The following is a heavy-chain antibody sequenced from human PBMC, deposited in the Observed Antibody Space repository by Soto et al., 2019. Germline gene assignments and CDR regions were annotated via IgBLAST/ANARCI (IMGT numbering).Heavy chain of an antibody. D-gene: IGHD3-16*02. CDR2: ISYDGSDK. CDR1: GFTFSSYA. Sequence: QVQLVESGGGVVQPGRSLRLSCAASGFTFSSYAMHWVRQAPDKGLEWMAVISYDGSDKYYADSVKGRFTISRDNSKNTLNLQMNSLRADDTAVYYCAKALGELSPESYDYWGQGTLITVSS. J-gene: IGHJ4*02. V-gene: IGHV3-30*18. CDR3: AKALGELSPESYDY.